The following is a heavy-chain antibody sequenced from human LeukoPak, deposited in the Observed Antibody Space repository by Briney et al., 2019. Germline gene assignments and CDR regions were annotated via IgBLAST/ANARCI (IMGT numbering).Heavy chain of an antibody. CDR3: AREGSYYDSSGYPLDAFDI. Sequence: ASVKVSCKASGYTFISYGISWVRQAPGQGPEWMGWISGDKGNTNYAQKFQGRVTMTTDTSTGTAYMELRSLRSDDTAVYYCAREGSYYDSSGYPLDAFDIWGQGTMVTVSS. J-gene: IGHJ3*02. V-gene: IGHV1-18*01. CDR2: ISGDKGNT. D-gene: IGHD3-22*01. CDR1: GYTFISYG.